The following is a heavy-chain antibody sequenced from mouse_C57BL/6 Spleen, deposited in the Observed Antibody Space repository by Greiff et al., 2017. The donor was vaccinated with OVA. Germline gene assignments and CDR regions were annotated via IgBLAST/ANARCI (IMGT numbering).Heavy chain of an antibody. J-gene: IGHJ4*01. CDR3: ARRSYGDYAMDY. Sequence: QVQLTQSGAELVKPGASVTLSCQASGYTFTTYPIEWMKQNHGKSLEWIGNFHPYNDDTKYNEKFKGKATLTVEKSSSTVYLELSRLTSDDSAVYYCARRSYGDYAMDYWGQGTSGTVSS. V-gene: IGHV1-47*01. CDR2: FHPYNDDT. D-gene: IGHD1-1*01. CDR1: GYTFTTYP.